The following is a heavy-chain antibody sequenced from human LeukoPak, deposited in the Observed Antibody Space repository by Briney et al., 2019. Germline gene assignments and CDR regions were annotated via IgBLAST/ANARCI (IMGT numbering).Heavy chain of an antibody. J-gene: IGHJ4*02. D-gene: IGHD3-10*01. CDR2: IYYSGSA. Sequence: SETLSLTCTVSGVSVSNGNYYWSWLRQPPGKALEWIGYIYYSGSANYNPSLEGRVTISVDTSKNQFSVKLSSVTAADTAVYYCARSQNYYGSGDYWSQGTLVTVSS. V-gene: IGHV4-61*01. CDR1: GVSVSNGNYY. CDR3: ARSQNYYGSGDY.